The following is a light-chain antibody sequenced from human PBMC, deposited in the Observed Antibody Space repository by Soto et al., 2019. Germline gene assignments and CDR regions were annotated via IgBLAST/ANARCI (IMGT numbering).Light chain of an antibody. CDR2: GIS. J-gene: IGKJ5*01. Sequence: EILLTQSPVSLSVFPGERASLSCRASQNVNNRLAWYQQKPGQAPRLLIYGISKRATDIPDRFSGSGSGTEFTLTISSLQPEDFATYYCQQHGQWPITFGQGTRLEIK. V-gene: IGKV3D-15*01. CDR1: QNVNNR. CDR3: QQHGQWPIT.